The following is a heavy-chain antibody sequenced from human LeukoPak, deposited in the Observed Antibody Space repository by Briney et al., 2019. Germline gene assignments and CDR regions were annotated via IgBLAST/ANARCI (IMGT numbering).Heavy chain of an antibody. Sequence: SETLSLTCAVYGGSFSGYYWSWIRQPPGKGLEWIGEINHSGSTNYNPSLKSRVTISVDTSKNQFSLKLSSVTAADTAVYYCARNGVAPGGSYAYWGQGTLVTVSS. V-gene: IGHV4-34*01. CDR1: GGSFSGYY. CDR3: ARNGVAPGGSYAY. CDR2: INHSGST. J-gene: IGHJ4*02. D-gene: IGHD1-26*01.